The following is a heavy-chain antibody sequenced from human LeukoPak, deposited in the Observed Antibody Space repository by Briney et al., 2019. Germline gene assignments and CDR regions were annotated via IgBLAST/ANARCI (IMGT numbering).Heavy chain of an antibody. V-gene: IGHV3-72*01. D-gene: IGHD1-26*01. CDR2: SRDKAESHST. J-gene: IGHJ3*01. CDR1: GFTFSDHY. Sequence: GGSLRLSCAASGFTFSDHYMDWVRQAPGKGLEWVGRSRDKAESHSTEYAASVKGRFIISRDDSKNSLYLQMHSLKNEDTAVYYCTRAIVGAGNDLWGQGTVVTVSS. CDR3: TRAIVGAGNDL.